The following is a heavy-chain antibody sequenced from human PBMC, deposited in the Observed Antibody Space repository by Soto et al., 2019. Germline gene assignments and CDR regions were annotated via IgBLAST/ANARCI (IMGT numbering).Heavy chain of an antibody. CDR3: ARDHSSSWGYFDL. Sequence: QVQLVQSGAEVKKPGASVKVSCKASGYTFTGYYMHWVRQAPGQGLEWMGWINPNSGGTNYAQKLQGRVTMTRDTSISTAYMELSRLRSDDTAVYYCARDHSSSWGYFDLWGRGTLVTVSS. D-gene: IGHD6-13*01. CDR2: INPNSGGT. V-gene: IGHV1-2*02. J-gene: IGHJ2*01. CDR1: GYTFTGYY.